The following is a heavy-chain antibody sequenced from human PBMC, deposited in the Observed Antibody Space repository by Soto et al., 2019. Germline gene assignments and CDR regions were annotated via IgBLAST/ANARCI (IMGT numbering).Heavy chain of an antibody. CDR3: ARDLRSCSSSSCYFEGGMDV. V-gene: IGHV4-4*07. Sequence: SETLSLTCTVSGGSIASYYWSWIRQPPGKGLEWLGRFYTTDVTNNNPSLKSRISMSVDTSKKMFSLRLTSVTATHTSVYYCARDLRSCSSSSCYFEGGMDVWGQGTTVTVSS. CDR1: GGSIASYY. D-gene: IGHD2-2*01. CDR2: FYTTDVT. J-gene: IGHJ6*02.